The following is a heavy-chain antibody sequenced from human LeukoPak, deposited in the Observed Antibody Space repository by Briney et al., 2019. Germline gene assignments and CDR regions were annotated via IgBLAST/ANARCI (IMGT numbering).Heavy chain of an antibody. CDR2: IYTSGST. V-gene: IGHV4-61*02. CDR3: SRTRGIQALFDY. J-gene: IGHJ4*02. CDR1: GGSISSGSYY. Sequence: SETLSLTCTVSGGSISSGSYYWSWIRQPAGKGLEWIGRIYTSGSTNYNPSLKSRVTISVDTSKNQFSLKLSSVTAADTAVYYCSRTRGIQALFDYWGQGTLVTVSS. D-gene: IGHD5-18*01.